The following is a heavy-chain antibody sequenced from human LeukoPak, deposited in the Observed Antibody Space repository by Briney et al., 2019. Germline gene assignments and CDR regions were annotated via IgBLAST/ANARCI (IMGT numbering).Heavy chain of an antibody. CDR2: TKYRSKWIY. J-gene: IGHJ3*02. CDR3: AGDFYSNGVNDGFDI. Sequence: SPTLSLTCVISGDSVSSNSAAWNWLRQSPWRGLEWLGTTKYRSKWIYHYAGSVKSRITINPDTSKNQFFLQLNSVTPEDTAVYYCAGDFYSNGVNDGFDIWGQGTMVTVSS. D-gene: IGHD5-18*01. V-gene: IGHV6-1*01. CDR1: GDSVSSNSAA.